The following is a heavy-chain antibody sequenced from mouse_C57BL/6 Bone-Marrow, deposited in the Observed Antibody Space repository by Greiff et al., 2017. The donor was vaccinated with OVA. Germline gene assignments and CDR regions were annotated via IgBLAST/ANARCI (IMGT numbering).Heavy chain of an antibody. Sequence: QVQLQQSGAELARPGASVKLSCKASGYTFTSYGISWVKQRTGQGLEWIGEIYPRSGNTYYNEKFKGKATLTAAKSSSTAYMELRSLTSEDSAVYFCARHFPFITTVVAFDYWGQGTTLTVSS. V-gene: IGHV1-81*01. J-gene: IGHJ2*01. CDR2: IYPRSGNT. CDR3: ARHFPFITTVVAFDY. CDR1: GYTFTSYG. D-gene: IGHD1-1*01.